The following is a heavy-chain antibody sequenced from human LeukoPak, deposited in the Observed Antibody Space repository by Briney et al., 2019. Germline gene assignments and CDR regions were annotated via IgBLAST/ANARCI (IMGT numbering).Heavy chain of an antibody. CDR3: ARRPIKTYYYGSGSATHAFDI. J-gene: IGHJ3*02. CDR2: IYYSGST. V-gene: IGHV4-59*08. Sequence: SETLSLTCTVSGGSISSYYWSWIRQPPGKGLEWIGYIYYSGSTNYNPSFKSRVTISVDTSKNQFSLKLSSVTAADTAVYYCARRPIKTYYYGSGSATHAFDIWGQGTMVTVSS. CDR1: GGSISSYY. D-gene: IGHD3-10*01.